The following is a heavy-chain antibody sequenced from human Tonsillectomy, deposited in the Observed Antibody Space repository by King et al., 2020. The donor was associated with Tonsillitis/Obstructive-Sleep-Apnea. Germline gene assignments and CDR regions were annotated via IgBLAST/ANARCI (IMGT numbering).Heavy chain of an antibody. D-gene: IGHD5-12*01. CDR2: INVGNGNT. V-gene: IGHV1-3*01. Sequence: QLVQSGAEVKKPGASVKVSCKASGYTFTSYAMHWVRQAPGQRLEWMGWINVGNGNTKYSQKFQGRVTITRDTSASTAYMELSSLRSEDTAVYFCARARTIVATIRGDWFDPWGQGTLVTVSS. CDR1: GYTFTSYA. CDR3: ARARTIVATIRGDWFDP. J-gene: IGHJ5*02.